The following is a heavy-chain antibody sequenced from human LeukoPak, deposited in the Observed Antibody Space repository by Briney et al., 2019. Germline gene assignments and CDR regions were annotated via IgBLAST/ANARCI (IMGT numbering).Heavy chain of an antibody. Sequence: GGSLRLSCAASGFTFSSYWMSWVRQAPGKGLEWVANIKQDGSEKYYVDSVKGRFTISRDNAKNSLYLQMNSLRAEDTAVYYCARVRYYYDSSGYYYLFYFDYWGQGTLVTVSS. J-gene: IGHJ4*02. CDR3: ARVRYYYDSSGYYYLFYFDY. D-gene: IGHD3-22*01. V-gene: IGHV3-7*01. CDR2: IKQDGSEK. CDR1: GFTFSSYW.